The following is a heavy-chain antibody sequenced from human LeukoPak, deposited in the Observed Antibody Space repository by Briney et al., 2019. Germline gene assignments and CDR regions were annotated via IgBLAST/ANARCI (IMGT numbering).Heavy chain of an antibody. Sequence: PSETLSLTCAVYGGSFSGYYWSWIRQPPGKGLEWIGEINHSGSTYYNPSLKSRVTISVDTSKNQFSLKLSSVTAADTAVYYCARQDGVVVAYFDYWGQGTLVTVSS. CDR2: INHSGST. J-gene: IGHJ4*02. V-gene: IGHV4-34*01. CDR1: GGSFSGYY. D-gene: IGHD2-15*01. CDR3: ARQDGVVVAYFDY.